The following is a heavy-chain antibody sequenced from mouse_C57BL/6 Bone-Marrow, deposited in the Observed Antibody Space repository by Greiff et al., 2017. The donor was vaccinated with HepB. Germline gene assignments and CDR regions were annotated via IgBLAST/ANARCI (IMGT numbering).Heavy chain of an antibody. V-gene: IGHV1-81*01. CDR3: ARPTGYAMDY. CDR2: IYPRSGTT. CDR1: GYTFTSYG. J-gene: IGHJ4*01. Sequence: QVQLQQSGAELARPGASVKLSCKASGYTFTSYGISWVKQRTGQGLEWIGEIYPRSGTTYYNEKFKGKATLTADKSSSTAYMELRSLTSEDSAVYFCARPTGYAMDYWGQGTSVAVCS.